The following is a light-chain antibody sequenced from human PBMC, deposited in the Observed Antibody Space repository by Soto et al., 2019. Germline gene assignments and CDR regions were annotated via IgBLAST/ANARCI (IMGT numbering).Light chain of an antibody. CDR2: DVS. Sequence: QSALTQPRSVSGSPGQSVTISCTGTSSDVGGYNYVSWYQQHPGKAPKVMIYDVSERPSGVPDRFSGSKSGNTASLTISGLQAEDEADYYCCSYARSPTYVLGTGTKLTVL. CDR3: CSYARSPTYV. V-gene: IGLV2-11*01. J-gene: IGLJ1*01. CDR1: SSDVGGYNY.